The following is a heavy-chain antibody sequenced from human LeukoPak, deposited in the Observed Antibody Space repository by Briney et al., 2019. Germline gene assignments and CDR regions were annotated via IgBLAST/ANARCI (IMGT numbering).Heavy chain of an antibody. J-gene: IGHJ5*01. CDR3: ARHSSPHAGSSSWYDF. Sequence: SETLSLTCTVSGGSISSSTYHWGWIRQPPGKGLEWIGSIYYSGNTYYNPSLKSRVTISVDTSKNQFSVKLRSVTAADTAVYYCARHSSPHAGSSSWYDFWGQGTLVTVSS. V-gene: IGHV4-39*01. CDR1: GGSISSSTYH. CDR2: IYYSGNT. D-gene: IGHD2-15*01.